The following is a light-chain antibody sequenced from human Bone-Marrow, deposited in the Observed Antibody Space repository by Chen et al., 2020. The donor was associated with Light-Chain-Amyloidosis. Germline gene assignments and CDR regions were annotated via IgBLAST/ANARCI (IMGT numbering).Light chain of an antibody. CDR1: SGYRLYV. CDR3: QTWGTDIQV. J-gene: IGLJ3*02. Sequence: QVVLTQPPSASASPGASVTLPCTLSSGYRLYVIAWHQQQSQKGPRFLMRLNSDGTHSRGAGISDRFSGSSSGTERYLTISSLQSEDEADYYCQTWGTDIQVFGGGTRLTVL. CDR2: LNSDGTH. V-gene: IGLV4-69*02.